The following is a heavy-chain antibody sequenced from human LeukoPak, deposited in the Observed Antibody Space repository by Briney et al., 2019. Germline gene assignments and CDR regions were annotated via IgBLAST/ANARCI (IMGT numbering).Heavy chain of an antibody. V-gene: IGHV3-21*01. D-gene: IGHD6-13*01. Sequence: PGGSLRLSCAASGFTFSSYSMNWVRQAPGKGLEWVSSISSSSSYIYYADSVKGRFTISRDNAKNSLYLQMNSLRAEDTAVYYCAKQSYSSSKDFQHWGQGTLVTVSS. CDR2: ISSSSSYI. CDR1: GFTFSSYS. CDR3: AKQSYSSSKDFQH. J-gene: IGHJ1*01.